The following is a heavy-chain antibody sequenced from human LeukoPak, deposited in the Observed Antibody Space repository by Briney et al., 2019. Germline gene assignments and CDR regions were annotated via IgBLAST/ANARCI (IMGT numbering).Heavy chain of an antibody. D-gene: IGHD3-16*02. J-gene: IGHJ4*02. CDR3: ARGNYRDENSYGSKAAFDY. CDR1: GYTFTTYG. CDR2: ISAYNGNT. V-gene: IGHV1-18*01. Sequence: ASVKVSCKASGYTFTTYGISWVRQAPGQGLEWMGWISAYNGNTNYAQKLQGRVTMTRDTSTSTVYMDLRSLRSDDTAVYYCARGNYRDENSYGSKAAFDYWGQGTLVTVSS.